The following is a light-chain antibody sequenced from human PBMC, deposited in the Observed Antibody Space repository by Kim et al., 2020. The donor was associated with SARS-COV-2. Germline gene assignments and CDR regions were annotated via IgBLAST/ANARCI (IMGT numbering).Light chain of an antibody. J-gene: IGLJ1*01. CDR2: DNN. Sequence: GQKVTISCSGSSSNIGNNDVSWYQQLPGTAPKLLIYDNNKRPSGIPDRFSGSKSGTSATLGITGLQTGDEADYYCGTWDSSLSAEVFGTGTKVTVL. V-gene: IGLV1-51*01. CDR3: GTWDSSLSAEV. CDR1: SSNIGNND.